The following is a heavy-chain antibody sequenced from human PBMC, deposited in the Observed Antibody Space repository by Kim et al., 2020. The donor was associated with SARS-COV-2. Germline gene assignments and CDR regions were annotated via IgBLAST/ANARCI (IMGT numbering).Heavy chain of an antibody. V-gene: IGHV3-9*01. J-gene: IGHJ4*02. D-gene: IGHD3-10*01. CDR3: AKGGGSGTYSGDL. Sequence: DDMDTVKGRFTISRDNGANSLYLQMNNLRPEDTALYYCAKGGGSGTYSGDLWGQGTLVTVSS.